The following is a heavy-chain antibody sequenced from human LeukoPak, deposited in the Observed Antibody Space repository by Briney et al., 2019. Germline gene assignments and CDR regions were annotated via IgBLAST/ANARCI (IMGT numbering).Heavy chain of an antibody. Sequence: SETLSLTCTVSGGSVSSGDYYWSWIRQPPGKGLEWIGYIYYSGSTNYNPSLKSRVTISVDTSKNQFSLKLSSVTAADTAVYYCASTPSSWFRVDYYYYYMDVWGKGTTVTVSS. CDR2: IYYSGST. CDR3: ASTPSSWFRVDYYYYYMDV. V-gene: IGHV4-61*08. D-gene: IGHD6-13*01. CDR1: GGSVSSGDYY. J-gene: IGHJ6*03.